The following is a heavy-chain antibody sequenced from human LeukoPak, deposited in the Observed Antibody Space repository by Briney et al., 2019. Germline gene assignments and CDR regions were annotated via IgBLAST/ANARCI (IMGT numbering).Heavy chain of an antibody. Sequence: GGSLRLSCAASGFTFSSYEMNWVRQAPGKGLEWVSYISSSGSTIYYADSVKGRFTISRDNSKNTLYLQMNSLRAEDTAVYYCARDSSGDTSFDYWGQGTLVTVSS. CDR3: ARDSSGDTSFDY. CDR1: GFTFSSYE. J-gene: IGHJ4*02. V-gene: IGHV3-48*03. D-gene: IGHD3-10*01. CDR2: ISSSGSTI.